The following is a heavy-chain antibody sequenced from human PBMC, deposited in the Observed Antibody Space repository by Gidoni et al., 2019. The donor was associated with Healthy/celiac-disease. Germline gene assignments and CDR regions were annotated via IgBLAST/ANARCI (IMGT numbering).Heavy chain of an antibody. Sequence: QVQLVQSGAEVKKPGASVKVSCTASGYTFPSYDINWVRQATGQGLAWMGWMNPNSGNTGYAQKFQGRVTMTRNTSISTAYMELSSLRSEDTAVYYCARGGRGIAVAFDYFDYWGQGTLVTVSS. CDR3: ARGGRGIAVAFDYFDY. CDR1: GYTFPSYD. V-gene: IGHV1-8*01. CDR2: MNPNSGNT. D-gene: IGHD6-19*01. J-gene: IGHJ4*02.